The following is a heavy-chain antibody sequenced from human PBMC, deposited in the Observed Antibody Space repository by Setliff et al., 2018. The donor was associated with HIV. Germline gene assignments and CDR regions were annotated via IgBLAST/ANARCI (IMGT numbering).Heavy chain of an antibody. CDR3: ARAVVLTIGCLDS. CDR1: GASFVGDNH. V-gene: IGHV4-30-4*01. Sequence: SETLSLTCAVSGASFVGDNHWSWIRQTPERGLEWIAYFMYTDIHYVNYLNYRNPSLASRLSISVDKSKNQFSLTLSSVTAADTAVYYCARAVVLTIGCLDSWGQGKMVTVSS. CDR2: FMYTDIHYVNYLN. J-gene: IGHJ4*02. D-gene: IGHD3-3*01.